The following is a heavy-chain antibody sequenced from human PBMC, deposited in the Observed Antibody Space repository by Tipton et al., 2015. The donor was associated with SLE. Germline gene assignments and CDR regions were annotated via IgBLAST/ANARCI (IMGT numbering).Heavy chain of an antibody. V-gene: IGHV4-4*07. Sequence: TLSLTCTVSGGSISSHYWSWFRQPAGEGLEWIGRIYSDGSTNYNPSLKSRVSMSLDTAKNQFSLKLFSVTAADTAVYYCARGSVRADDYWGQGTLVTVSS. J-gene: IGHJ4*02. CDR3: ARGSVRADDY. CDR2: IYSDGST. CDR1: GGSISSHY.